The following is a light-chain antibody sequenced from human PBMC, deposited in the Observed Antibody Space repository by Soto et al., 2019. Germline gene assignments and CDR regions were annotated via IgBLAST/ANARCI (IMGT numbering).Light chain of an antibody. CDR3: SSYAGSNNFRV. CDR1: SSDVGGYNY. V-gene: IGLV2-8*01. J-gene: IGLJ2*01. Sequence: SALTQPPSASGSPGQSVTISCTGTSSDVGGYNYVSWYQQHPGKAPKLMIYEVSKRPSGVPDRFSGSKSGNTASLTVSGLQAEDEADYYCSSYAGSNNFRVFGGGTKVTVL. CDR2: EVS.